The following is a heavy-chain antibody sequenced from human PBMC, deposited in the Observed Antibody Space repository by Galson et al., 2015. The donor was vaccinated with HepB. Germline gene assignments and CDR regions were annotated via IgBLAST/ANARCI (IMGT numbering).Heavy chain of an antibody. V-gene: IGHV3-48*04. D-gene: IGHD1-14*01. CDR1: GFTFSGYS. J-gene: IGHJ6*02. Sequence: SLRLSCAASGFTFSGYSMNWVRQAPGKGLEWVSYISSSSSTIYYADSVRGRFSISRDNAKNSLYLQMTSLGAEDTAVYYCARGMQNRYYYYGLDVWGQGTTVTVSS. CDR3: ARGMQNRYYYYGLDV. CDR2: ISSSSSTI.